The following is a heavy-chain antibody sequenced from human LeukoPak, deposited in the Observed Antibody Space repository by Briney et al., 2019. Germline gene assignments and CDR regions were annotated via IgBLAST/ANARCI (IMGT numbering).Heavy chain of an antibody. CDR3: ARWEIAAAGTGGFDY. V-gene: IGHV1-2*06. CDR1: GYTFTGYY. CDR2: INPNSGGT. Sequence: ASVKVSCKASGYTFTGYYMHWVRQAPGQGLEWMGRINPNSGGTNYAQKFQGRVTTTRDTSISTAYMELSRLRSDDTAVYYCARWEIAAAGTGGFDYWGQGTLVTVSS. D-gene: IGHD6-13*01. J-gene: IGHJ4*02.